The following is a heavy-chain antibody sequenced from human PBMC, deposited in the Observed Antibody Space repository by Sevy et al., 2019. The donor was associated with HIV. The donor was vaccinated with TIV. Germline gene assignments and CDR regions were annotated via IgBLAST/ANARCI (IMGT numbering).Heavy chain of an antibody. Sequence: SETLSLTCAVYGGSFSGYYWSWIRQPPGKGLEWIGEINHSGSTNYNPSLKSRVTISVDTSKIQFSLKLSSVTAADTAVYYCARLSYDSSGYYHFDYWGQGTLVTVSS. CDR1: GGSFSGYY. J-gene: IGHJ4*02. V-gene: IGHV4-34*01. CDR3: ARLSYDSSGYYHFDY. D-gene: IGHD3-22*01. CDR2: INHSGST.